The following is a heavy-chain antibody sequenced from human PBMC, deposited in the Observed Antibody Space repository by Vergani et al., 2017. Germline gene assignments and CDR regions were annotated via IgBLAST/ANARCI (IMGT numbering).Heavy chain of an antibody. Sequence: QVQLQASGPGRVKPSQTLSLTCTMSGGSISAGYYFWSWIRQPAGKGLEWLGHISASGNASHSPSLKTRVSMSVDTSKNQFSLKLSSVTAADTAVYYCAGDYYGSGGTGLSRGVNWFDPWGQGTLLTVSS. V-gene: IGHV4-61*02. D-gene: IGHD3-10*01. J-gene: IGHJ5*02. CDR3: AGDYYGSGGTGLSRGVNWFDP. CDR1: GGSISAGYYF. CDR2: ISASGNA.